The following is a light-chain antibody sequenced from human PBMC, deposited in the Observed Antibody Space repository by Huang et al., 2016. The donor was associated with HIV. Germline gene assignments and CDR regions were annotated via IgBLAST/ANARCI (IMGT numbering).Light chain of an antibody. CDR3: QQYNNWPPWT. J-gene: IGKJ1*01. V-gene: IGKV3-15*01. Sequence: EIVMTQSPATLSVSPGERATLSCRASQSITSNLAWYQQKPGQAPRLLIYAASTRATGIPASFSGRGSGTEFTLSISSLQSEDFAVYYCQQYNNWPPWTFGQGTKVEIK. CDR2: AAS. CDR1: QSITSN.